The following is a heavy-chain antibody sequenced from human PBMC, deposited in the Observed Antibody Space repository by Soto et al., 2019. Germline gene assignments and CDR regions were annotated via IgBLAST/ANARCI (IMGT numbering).Heavy chain of an antibody. CDR3: AMSSYSDYYYNMGV. CDR2: INPSGGST. D-gene: IGHD6-6*01. CDR1: GYTFTSYY. J-gene: IGHJ6*01. V-gene: IGHV1-46*03. Sequence: DSVKVSCKASGYTFTSYYMHWVRQAPGQGLAWMGIINPSGGSTSYAQKFQGRVTMTRDTSTSTVYMELSSLRSEDTAVYYCAMSSYSDYYYNMGVWREGTTVA.